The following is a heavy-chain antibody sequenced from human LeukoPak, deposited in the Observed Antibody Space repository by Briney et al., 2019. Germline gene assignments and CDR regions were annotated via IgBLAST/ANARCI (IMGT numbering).Heavy chain of an antibody. CDR2: TYYRSRWYN. V-gene: IGHV6-1*01. CDR1: GDSVSSNSAA. Sequence: SQTLSLTCAISGDSVSSNSAAWNWIRQSPSRGLEWLGRTYYRSRWYNDYAVSVKSRITVNPHTSKNQFSLHLNSLTHDDTAVYYCATSAAGTLDYWGQGTLVTVSS. CDR3: ATSAAGTLDY. J-gene: IGHJ4*02. D-gene: IGHD6-13*01.